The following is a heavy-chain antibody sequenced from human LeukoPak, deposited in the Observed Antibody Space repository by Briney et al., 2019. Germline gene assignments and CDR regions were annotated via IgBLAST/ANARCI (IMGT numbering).Heavy chain of an antibody. CDR1: GYTFSSYA. Sequence: GGSLRLSCAASGYTFSSYAMSWVRQAPGKGLEWVSAISGSGGSTYYADSVKGRFTISRDNSKNTLYLQMNSLRAEDTAVYYGANPLGFVVVVAAGYFDYGGQGPLVPFS. V-gene: IGHV3-23*01. CDR2: ISGSGGST. D-gene: IGHD2-15*01. CDR3: ANPLGFVVVVAAGYFDY. J-gene: IGHJ4*02.